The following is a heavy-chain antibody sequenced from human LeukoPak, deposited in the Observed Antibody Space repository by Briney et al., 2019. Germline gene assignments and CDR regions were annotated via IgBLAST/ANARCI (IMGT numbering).Heavy chain of an antibody. CDR3: ARPATVVTPSRLGYFDL. CDR2: INHSGST. V-gene: IGHV4-34*01. D-gene: IGHD4-23*01. Sequence: TSETLSLTCADYGGSFSGYYWSWIRQPPGKGLEWIGEINHSGSTNYNPSLKSRVTISVDTSKNQFSLKLSSVTAADTAVYYCARPATVVTPSRLGYFDLWGRGTLVTVSS. J-gene: IGHJ2*01. CDR1: GGSFSGYY.